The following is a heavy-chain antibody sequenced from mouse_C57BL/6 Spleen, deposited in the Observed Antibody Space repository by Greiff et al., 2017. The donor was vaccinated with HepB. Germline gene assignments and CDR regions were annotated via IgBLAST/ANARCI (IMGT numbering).Heavy chain of an antibody. CDR1: GYAFSSSW. J-gene: IGHJ3*01. Sequence: QVQLQQSGPELVKPGASVKISCKASGYAFSSSWMNWVKQRPGKGLEWIGRIYPGDGDTNYNGKFKGKATLTADKSSSTAYMQLSSLTSEDSAVYFCARQQLRGAWFAYWGQGTLVTVSA. D-gene: IGHD3-2*02. V-gene: IGHV1-82*01. CDR3: ARQQLRGAWFAY. CDR2: IYPGDGDT.